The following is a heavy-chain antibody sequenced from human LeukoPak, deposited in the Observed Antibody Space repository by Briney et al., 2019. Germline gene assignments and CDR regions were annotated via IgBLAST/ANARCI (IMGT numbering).Heavy chain of an antibody. Sequence: SETLSLTCTVSGGSITNYYWSWIRQPPGKGLECIGYIYYSGSTNYNPSLKSRVTISLHTSKNQFSLKLNSVTAADTAVYYCARGVPYGPSYEFFDYWGQGTLVTVSS. D-gene: IGHD3-10*01. V-gene: IGHV4-59*01. CDR2: IYYSGST. CDR3: ARGVPYGPSYEFFDY. J-gene: IGHJ4*02. CDR1: GGSITNYY.